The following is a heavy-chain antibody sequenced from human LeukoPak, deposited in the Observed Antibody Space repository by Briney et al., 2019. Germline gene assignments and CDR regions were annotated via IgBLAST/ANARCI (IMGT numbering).Heavy chain of an antibody. J-gene: IGHJ4*02. Sequence: PGGSLRLSCAASGFTSSSYSMNWVRQAPGKGLEWVSSIGSSSSDIHYADSVKGRFTISRDNANNSLCLQMNSLRAEDTAVYYCARTYCSSFSCYSIDYWGQGTLVTVSS. CDR2: IGSSSSDI. CDR3: ARTYCSSFSCYSIDY. CDR1: GFTSSSYS. D-gene: IGHD2-2*01. V-gene: IGHV3-21*01.